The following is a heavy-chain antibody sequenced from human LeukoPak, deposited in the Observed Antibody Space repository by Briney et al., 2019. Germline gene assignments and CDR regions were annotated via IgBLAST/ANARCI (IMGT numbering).Heavy chain of an antibody. V-gene: IGHV3-74*01. CDR2: INGDGSNT. D-gene: IGHD3-10*01. Sequence: GGSLRLSCAASGFTFRSYWMHWVRQTPGEGLVWVSRINGDGSNTTYAESVKGRFTTSRDTAKNTLYLQMNSLRAEDTAVYYCARGSGSYSTDAFGIWGQGTMVTVSS. CDR1: GFTFRSYW. J-gene: IGHJ3*02. CDR3: ARGSGSYSTDAFGI.